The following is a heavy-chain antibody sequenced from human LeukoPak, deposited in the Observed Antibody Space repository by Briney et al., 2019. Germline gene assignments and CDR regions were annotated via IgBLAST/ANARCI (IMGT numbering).Heavy chain of an antibody. CDR2: ISSSGSTI. V-gene: IGHV3-48*04. Sequence: GGSLRLSCAASGFTFSSYWMSWVRQSPGKGLEWVSYISSSGSTIYYADSVKGRFTISRDNAKNSLYLQMNSLRAEDTAVYYCARDWTTVVSDAFDIWGQGTMVTVSS. J-gene: IGHJ3*02. D-gene: IGHD4-23*01. CDR3: ARDWTTVVSDAFDI. CDR1: GFTFSSYW.